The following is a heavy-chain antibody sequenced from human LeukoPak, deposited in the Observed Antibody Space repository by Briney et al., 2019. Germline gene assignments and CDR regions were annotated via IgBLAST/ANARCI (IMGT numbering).Heavy chain of an antibody. CDR1: GYTFTGHY. J-gene: IGHJ6*03. CDR3: VSGWFGELLSEGHYYYMDV. D-gene: IGHD3-10*01. CDR2: INPNSGGT. V-gene: IGHV1-2*02. Sequence: ASVKVSCKASGYTFTGHYMHWVRQAPGQGLEWMGWINPNSGGTNYAQKFQGRVTMTRDTSISTAYMELSRLRSDDTAVYYCVSGWFGELLSEGHYYYMDVWGKGTTVTVSS.